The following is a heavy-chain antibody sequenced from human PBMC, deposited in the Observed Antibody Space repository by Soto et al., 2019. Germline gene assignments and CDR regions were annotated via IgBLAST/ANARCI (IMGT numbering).Heavy chain of an antibody. J-gene: IGHJ4*02. CDR2: IYYSGST. CDR3: ARDRGSSWFDY. V-gene: IGHV4-61*01. D-gene: IGHD6-13*01. CDR1: GGSVSSGSYY. Sequence: SETLSLTCTVSGGSVSSGSYYWSWIRQPPGKGLEWIGYIYYSGSTNYNPSLKSRVTISVDTSKNQFSLKLSSVTAADTAVYYCARDRGSSWFDYWGQGTLVTVSS.